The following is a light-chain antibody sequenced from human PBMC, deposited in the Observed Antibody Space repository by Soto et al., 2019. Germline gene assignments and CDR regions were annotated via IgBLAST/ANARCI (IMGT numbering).Light chain of an antibody. CDR2: GAS. Sequence: IVMTQSPATLSVSPGERGTLSCRASQIVNSNLAWYQQKFGQAPRLLIYGASTRATGIPARFSGSGFGTEFALTISSLQSEDFAVYYCQQYNNWPRTFGQGTKVEIK. CDR3: QQYNNWPRT. J-gene: IGKJ1*01. V-gene: IGKV3-15*01. CDR1: QIVNSN.